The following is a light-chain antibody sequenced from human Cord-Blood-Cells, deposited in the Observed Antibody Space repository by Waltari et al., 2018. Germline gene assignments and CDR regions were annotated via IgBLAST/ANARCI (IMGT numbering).Light chain of an antibody. CDR1: QSVSSY. CDR3: QQRSNWPWT. Sequence: EIVLTQSPAPPSLSLGERATVSCRASQSVSSYLAWYQQKPGQAPRLLIYDASNRATGIPAKFSGSGSGTDFTLTISSLEPEDFAVYYCQQRSNWPWTFGQGTKVEIK. J-gene: IGKJ1*01. V-gene: IGKV3-11*01. CDR2: DAS.